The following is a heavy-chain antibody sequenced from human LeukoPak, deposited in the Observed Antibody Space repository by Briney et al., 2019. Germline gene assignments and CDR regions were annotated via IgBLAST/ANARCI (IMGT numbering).Heavy chain of an antibody. J-gene: IGHJ4*02. Sequence: SETLSLTCTVSGGSICSHYWNWIRQSPGKGLEWSGYIYYTGNTKYNPSLEGRVSMSVDTSKHHFSLNLNSVTATDTAAYYCARQRIAVADHFDFWGQGTLVAVSS. CDR1: GGSICSHY. CDR3: ARQRIAVADHFDF. CDR2: IYYTGNT. V-gene: IGHV4-59*08. D-gene: IGHD6-19*01.